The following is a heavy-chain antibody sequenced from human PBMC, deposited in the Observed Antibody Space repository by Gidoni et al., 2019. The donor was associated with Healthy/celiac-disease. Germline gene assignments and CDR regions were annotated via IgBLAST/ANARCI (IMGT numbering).Heavy chain of an antibody. J-gene: IGHJ6*03. V-gene: IGHV3-33*01. CDR1: GFTFSSYG. CDR3: ARHYYDSSGYYGDYYYYYMDV. D-gene: IGHD3-22*01. Sequence: QVQLVESGGGVVQPGRSLRLSCAASGFTFSSYGMHWVRQAPGKGLEWVAVIWYDGSNKYYADSVKGRFTISRDNSKNTLYLQMNSLRAEDTAVYYCARHYYDSSGYYGDYYYYYMDVWGKGTTVTVSS. CDR2: IWYDGSNK.